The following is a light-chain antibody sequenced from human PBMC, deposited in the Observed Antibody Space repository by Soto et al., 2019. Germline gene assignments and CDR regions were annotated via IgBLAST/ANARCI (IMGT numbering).Light chain of an antibody. CDR1: QSVSSSY. CDR2: GAS. Sequence: EIVLTQSPGTLSLSPGERATLSCRASQSVSSSYLAWYQQKPGQAPRLLIYGASSRATGIPDRSSGSGSGTDFTLTISRPEPEDFAVYYGQQYGSSPWTFGQGTKVEIK. J-gene: IGKJ1*01. CDR3: QQYGSSPWT. V-gene: IGKV3-20*01.